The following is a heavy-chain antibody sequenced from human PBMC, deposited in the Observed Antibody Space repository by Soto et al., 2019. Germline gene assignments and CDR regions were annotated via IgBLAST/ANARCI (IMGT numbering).Heavy chain of an antibody. CDR3: AQALVFTGGDGFDI. D-gene: IGHD1-1*01. J-gene: IGHJ3*02. V-gene: IGHV4-31*02. Sequence: QVRLQEWGPGLVKPSQTLSLKCSVSGGSITTGGRYWSWIRQLPGKGLEWIGDIYYSGNTYYNASRKSRVTISVEATKNQFSLKPSSVTAADTAVYYCAQALVFTGGDGFDIWGQGRLVTVSS. CDR2: IYYSGNT. CDR1: GGSITTGGRY.